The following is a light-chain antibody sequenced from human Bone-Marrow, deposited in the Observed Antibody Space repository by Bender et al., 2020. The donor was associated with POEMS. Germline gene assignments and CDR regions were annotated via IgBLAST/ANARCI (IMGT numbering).Light chain of an antibody. Sequence: QSALTQPASVSGSPGQSITISCTGTSIDIGGYNYVSWYQQHPGKAPKLVLYDVSSRPSGVSNRFSGSKSGNTASLTISGLQAEDEADYYCSSYTSDTITGLFGGGTKLTVL. J-gene: IGLJ2*01. CDR3: SSYTSDTITGL. CDR1: SIDIGGYNY. V-gene: IGLV2-14*03. CDR2: DVS.